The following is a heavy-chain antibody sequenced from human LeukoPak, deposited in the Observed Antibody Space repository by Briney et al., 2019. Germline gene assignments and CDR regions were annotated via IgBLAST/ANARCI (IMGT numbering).Heavy chain of an antibody. CDR1: GYTFTGYY. CDR3: ATAYYDSSGYDY. J-gene: IGHJ4*02. CDR2: INPNSGGT. Sequence: WASVKVSCKASGYTFTGYYMHWVRQAPGQGLEWMGRINPNSGGTNYAQKFQGRVTMIEDTSTDTAYMELSSLRSEDTAVYYCATAYYDSSGYDYWGQGTLVTVSS. V-gene: IGHV1-2*06. D-gene: IGHD3-22*01.